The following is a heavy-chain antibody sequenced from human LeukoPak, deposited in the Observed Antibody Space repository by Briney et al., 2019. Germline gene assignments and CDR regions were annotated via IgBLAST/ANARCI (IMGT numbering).Heavy chain of an antibody. CDR3: ARKQWLVLADAFDI. J-gene: IGHJ3*02. D-gene: IGHD6-19*01. Sequence: PSETLSLTCAVFGGSFSDYYWTWIRQPPGKGLDWVGEINHIGSTNYNPSLKSRVTISIDTSKNQFSLRLSSVTAADTDVYYCARKQWLVLADAFDIWGQGTMVTVSS. CDR2: INHIGST. V-gene: IGHV4-34*01. CDR1: GGSFSDYY.